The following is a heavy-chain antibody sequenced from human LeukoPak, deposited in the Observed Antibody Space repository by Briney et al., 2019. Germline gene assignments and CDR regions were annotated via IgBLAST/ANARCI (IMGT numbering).Heavy chain of an antibody. Sequence: AGGSLRLSCAASGFTFSRNGMNWVRQAPGKGLEWVAVIWYDGSNKYYADSVKGRFTISRDNSKNTLDLQMNSLRAEDTAVYYCARGKIAGGSDGAFDIWGQGTKVTVSS. CDR2: IWYDGSNK. J-gene: IGHJ3*02. V-gene: IGHV3-33*01. CDR1: GFTFSRNG. CDR3: ARGKIAGGSDGAFDI. D-gene: IGHD6-13*01.